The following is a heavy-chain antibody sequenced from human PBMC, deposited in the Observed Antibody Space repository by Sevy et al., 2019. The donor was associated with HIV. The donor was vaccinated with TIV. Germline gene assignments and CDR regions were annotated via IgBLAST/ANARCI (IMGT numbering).Heavy chain of an antibody. CDR1: GYTFTGYY. D-gene: IGHD3-3*01. J-gene: IGHJ6*02. Sequence: ASVQVSCKASGYTFTGYYMHWVGQAPGQGLEWMGRINPNCGGTNYVQKFQGRVTMTRDTSISTAYMELSRQRSDDAAVYYCSCDLEWLFHGMDVWGQGTTVTVSS. V-gene: IGHV1-2*06. CDR2: INPNCGGT. CDR3: SCDLEWLFHGMDV.